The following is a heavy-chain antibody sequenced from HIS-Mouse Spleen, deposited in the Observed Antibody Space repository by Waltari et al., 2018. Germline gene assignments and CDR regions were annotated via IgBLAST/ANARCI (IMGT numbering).Heavy chain of an antibody. J-gene: IGHJ2*01. V-gene: IGHV4-31*03. Sequence: QVQLQESGPGLVKPSQTLSLTCTVSGGSISSGGYYWSWIRQHPGKGLGWIGYIYYRGSTSYNPSLKSRVTISVDTSKNQFSLKLSSVTAADTAVYYCARAPIRGYWYFDLWGRGTLVTVSS. D-gene: IGHD3-16*01. CDR3: ARAPIRGYWYFDL. CDR1: GGSISSGGYY. CDR2: IYYRGST.